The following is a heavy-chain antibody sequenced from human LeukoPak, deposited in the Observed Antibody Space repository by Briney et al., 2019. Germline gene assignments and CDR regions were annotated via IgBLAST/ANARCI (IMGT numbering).Heavy chain of an antibody. D-gene: IGHD1-1*01. CDR2: IYYSGST. J-gene: IGHJ4*02. CDR3: ARDRLERRYHYFDY. CDR1: GGSISSSSYY. Sequence: SETLSLTCTVSGGSISSSSYYWGWIRQPPGKGLEWIGSIYYSGSTYYNPSLKSRVTISVDTSKNQFSLKLSSVTAADTAVYYCARDRLERRYHYFDYWGQGTLVTVSS. V-gene: IGHV4-39*07.